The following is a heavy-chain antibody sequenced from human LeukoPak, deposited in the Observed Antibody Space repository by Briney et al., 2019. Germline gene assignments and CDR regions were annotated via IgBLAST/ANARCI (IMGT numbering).Heavy chain of an antibody. Sequence: SETLSLTCTVSGDSISSYYWSWIRQPPEKGLEWIGCIYYSGGTSYNPSLKSRVTISVDTSKNQFSLKLSSVTAADTAVYYCARLTANYFGDERLYYFDYWGQGTLVTVSS. J-gene: IGHJ4*02. CDR3: ARLTANYFGDERLYYFDY. D-gene: IGHD3-10*01. CDR1: GDSISSYY. CDR2: IYYSGGT. V-gene: IGHV4-59*08.